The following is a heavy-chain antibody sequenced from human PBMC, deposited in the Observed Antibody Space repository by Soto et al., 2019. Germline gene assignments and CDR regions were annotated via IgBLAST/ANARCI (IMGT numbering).Heavy chain of an antibody. CDR1: GYTFVDYF. J-gene: IGHJ4*02. Sequence: ASVKVSCKTSGYTFVDYFIHWVRQAPGQGLEWMGWINPNSGGTNYAQNFQGRVALTRDTSISTAYMEVSRLRSDDTAVYYCASGYSSSSTSILDFWGQGTPVTVSS. CDR2: INPNSGGT. V-gene: IGHV1-2*02. D-gene: IGHD6-6*01. CDR3: ASGYSSSSTSILDF.